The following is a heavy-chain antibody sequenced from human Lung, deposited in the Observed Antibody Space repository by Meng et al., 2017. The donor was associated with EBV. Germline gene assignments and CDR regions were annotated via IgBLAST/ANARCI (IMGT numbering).Heavy chain of an antibody. J-gene: IGHJ5*02. D-gene: IGHD1-7*01. Sequence: EVDLVESGGGLVKPWGSLRFSCAASGLIFSNYNMNWVRQAPGKGLEWVSSISSGNSYIYYADSVKGRFTISRDNAKNSLSLQMNSLRAEDTAVYYCARLSGTGWFDPWGQGTLVTVSS. CDR3: ARLSGTGWFDP. CDR1: GLIFSNYN. V-gene: IGHV3-21*06. CDR2: ISSGNSYI.